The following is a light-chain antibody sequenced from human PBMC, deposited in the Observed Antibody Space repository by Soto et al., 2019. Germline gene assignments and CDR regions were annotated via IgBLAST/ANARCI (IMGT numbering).Light chain of an antibody. CDR1: QNIRSR. V-gene: IGKV1-5*01. CDR3: QQYHSYWT. CDR2: DAS. J-gene: IGKJ1*01. Sequence: DFQMTQSPSTLSASVGDRVTITCRASQNIRSRLAWFQQKPGKAPKLLIYDASSLESGVPHRFSGSGSGTEFTLPSSSQQTDDFSTYYCQQYHSYWTFGQGTKVE.